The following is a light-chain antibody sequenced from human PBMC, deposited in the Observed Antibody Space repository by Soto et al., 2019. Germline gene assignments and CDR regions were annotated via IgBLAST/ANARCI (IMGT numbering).Light chain of an antibody. CDR2: GIS. CDR1: QSVRSSH. Sequence: EIVLTQSPGTLSLSPGERATLSCRASQSVRSSHLAWYQQMPGQAPRLLIYGISKRATGIPDRFSGSGSGTDFTLTISSLEPEDFAVYYCQQRSNWLTFGGGTKVDIK. CDR3: QQRSNWLT. V-gene: IGKV3D-20*02. J-gene: IGKJ4*01.